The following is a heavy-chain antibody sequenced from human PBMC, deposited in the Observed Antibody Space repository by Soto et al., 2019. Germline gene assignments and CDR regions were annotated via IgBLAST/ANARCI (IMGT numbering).Heavy chain of an antibody. CDR1: GGSISSYY. CDR2: IYYSGST. CDR3: ARAGSSGWLFDY. D-gene: IGHD6-19*01. J-gene: IGHJ4*02. V-gene: IGHV4-59*01. Sequence: SETLSLTCTVSGGSISSYYGSWIRQPPGKGLEWIGYIYYSGSTNYNPSLKSRVTISVDTSKNQFSLKLSSVTAADTAVYYCARAGSSGWLFDYWGQGTLVTVSS.